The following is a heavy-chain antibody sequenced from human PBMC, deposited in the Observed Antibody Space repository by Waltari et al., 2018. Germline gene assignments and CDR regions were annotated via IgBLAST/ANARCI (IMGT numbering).Heavy chain of an antibody. CDR2: ISSSSTTI. CDR3: ARENYYGSGTYPMDV. CDR1: EFTLSSYR. V-gene: IGHV3-48*02. D-gene: IGHD3-10*01. J-gene: IGHJ6*04. Sequence: EVQLVESGGGLVQPGGSMRLSCAASEFTLSSYRMNWVRQAPGKVLEWVSYISSSSTTIYYADSVKGRFTSSRDNAKNSLYLQMNSLRDEDTAVYYCARENYYGSGTYPMDVWGKGTTVTVSS.